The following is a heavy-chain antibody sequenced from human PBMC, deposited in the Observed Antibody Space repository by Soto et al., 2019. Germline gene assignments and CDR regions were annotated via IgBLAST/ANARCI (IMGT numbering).Heavy chain of an antibody. D-gene: IGHD5-12*01. CDR2: INHSGST. J-gene: IGHJ5*02. Sequence: SETLSLTCAVYGGSFSGYYWSWIRQPPGKGLEWIGEINHSGSTNYNPSLKSRVTISVDTSKNQFSLKLSSVTAADTAVYYCARRSSNIVATRFLRWFDPWGQGTLVTVSS. CDR3: ARRSSNIVATRFLRWFDP. V-gene: IGHV4-34*01. CDR1: GGSFSGYY.